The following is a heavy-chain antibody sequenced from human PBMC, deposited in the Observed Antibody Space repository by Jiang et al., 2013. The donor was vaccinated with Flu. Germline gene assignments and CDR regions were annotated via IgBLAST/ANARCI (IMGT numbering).Heavy chain of an antibody. CDR3: ARSPLRFGAGGYYYYGMDV. CDR1: GDSVSSNSAA. V-gene: IGHV6-1*01. D-gene: IGHD3-10*01. J-gene: IGHJ6*02. CDR2: TYYRSKWYN. Sequence: QTLSLTCAISGDSVSSNSAAWNWIRQSPSRGPEWLGRTYYRSKWYNDYAVSVKSRITINPDTSKNQFSLQLNSVTPEDTAVYYCARSPLRFGAGGYYYYGMDVWGQGTTVTVSS.